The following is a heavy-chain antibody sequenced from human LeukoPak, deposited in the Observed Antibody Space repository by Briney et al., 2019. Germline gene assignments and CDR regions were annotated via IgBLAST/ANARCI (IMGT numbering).Heavy chain of an antibody. CDR1: GGTFSSYA. J-gene: IGHJ5*02. CDR3: ARGGVLWFGELLGFDP. V-gene: IGHV1-69*13. Sequence: ASVKVSCKASGGTFSSYAISWVRQAPGQGLEWMGGIIPIFGTANYAQKFQGRVTITADESTSTAYMELSSLRSEDTAVYYCARGGVLWFGELLGFDPWGQGTLVTVSS. CDR2: IIPIFGTA. D-gene: IGHD3-10*01.